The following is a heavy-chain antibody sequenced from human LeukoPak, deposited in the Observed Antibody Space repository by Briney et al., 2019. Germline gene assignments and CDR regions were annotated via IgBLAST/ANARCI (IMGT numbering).Heavy chain of an antibody. CDR3: ASFPLVGWGSKSITMVRGVKHAFDI. CDR1: GGSISSYY. Sequence: PSETLSLTCAVSGGSISSYYWSWIRQPPGKGLEWIGYIYYSGSTNYNPSLKSRVTISVDTSKNQFSLKLSSVTAADTAVYYCASFPLVGWGSKSITMVRGVKHAFDIWGQGTMVTVSS. J-gene: IGHJ3*02. CDR2: IYYSGST. V-gene: IGHV4-59*01. D-gene: IGHD3-10*01.